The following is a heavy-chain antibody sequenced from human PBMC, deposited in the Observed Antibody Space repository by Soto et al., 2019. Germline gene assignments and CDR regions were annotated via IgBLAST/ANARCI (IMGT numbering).Heavy chain of an antibody. CDR3: QRISVVRGVTRWFDP. CDR2: IYYSGST. J-gene: IGHJ5*02. CDR1: GGSISSSSYY. V-gene: IGHV4-39*01. Sequence: SETLSLTCTVSGGSISSSSYYWGWIRQPPGKGLEWIGSIYYSGSTSYNPSLKSRVTISVDTSKNQFSLKLSSVTAADTAVYYCQRISVVRGVTRWFDPWGRGTLVNVSS. D-gene: IGHD3-10*01.